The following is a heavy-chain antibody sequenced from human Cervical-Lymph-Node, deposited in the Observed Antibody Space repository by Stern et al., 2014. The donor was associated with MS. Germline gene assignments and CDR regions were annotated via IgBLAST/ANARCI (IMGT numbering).Heavy chain of an antibody. D-gene: IGHD2-2*01. Sequence: EVQLVESGGGLVQPGGSPRLSCAASGFTFSSYAMSWVRQAPGQGLEWVSAISGSGGGTSYAVYGKGRFTTSRDNSKNPLYLQMNSLRAEDTAVYYCAKDRGYCSSTSCLYDWFDPWGQGTLVTVSS. V-gene: IGHV3-23*04. J-gene: IGHJ5*02. CDR2: ISGSGGGT. CDR3: AKDRGYCSSTSCLYDWFDP. CDR1: GFTFSSYA.